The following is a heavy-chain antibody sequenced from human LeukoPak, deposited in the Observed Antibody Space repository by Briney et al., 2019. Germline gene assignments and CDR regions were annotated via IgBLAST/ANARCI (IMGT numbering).Heavy chain of an antibody. J-gene: IGHJ4*02. D-gene: IGHD6-13*01. CDR1: GGSFSGYY. V-gene: IGHV4-34*01. Sequence: SETLSLTCAVYGGSFSGYYWSWIRQPPGKGLEWIGEINHSGSTNYNPSLKSRVTISVDTSKNQFSLKLSSVTAADTAVYYCARASRWYSSSWYFDYWGQGTLVTVSS. CDR2: INHSGST. CDR3: ARASRWYSSSWYFDY.